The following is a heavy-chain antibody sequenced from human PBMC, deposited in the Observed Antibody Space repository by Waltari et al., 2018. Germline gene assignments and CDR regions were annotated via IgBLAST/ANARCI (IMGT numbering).Heavy chain of an antibody. Sequence: EVQLVESGGGLVTPGESLRLSCVASGFSFHSYTMNWVRQAPGKGLEWVSSIGANGDYIYYADSVKGRFTTSRDNARNSLFLQMTSLRFEDTAIYFCASHFEDYYYYMDVWGKGTTVTVSS. CDR1: GFSFHSYT. CDR3: ASHFEDYYYYMDV. V-gene: IGHV3-21*01. J-gene: IGHJ6*03. CDR2: IGANGDYI.